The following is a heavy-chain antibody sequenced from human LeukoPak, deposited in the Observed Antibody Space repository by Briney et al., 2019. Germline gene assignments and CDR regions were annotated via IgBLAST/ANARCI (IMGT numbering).Heavy chain of an antibody. D-gene: IGHD6-19*01. Sequence: SETLSLTCTVSGGSISTFSWGWIRQFPGKGLEWIGSIYIKSTNYNPSLKSRVAISVDTSKNQFSLRLDSVTTADTAVYYCARDTTVASGMQYWGQGTLVTVSS. CDR3: ARDTTVASGMQY. J-gene: IGHJ4*02. V-gene: IGHV4-59*01. CDR1: GGSISTFS. CDR2: IYIKST.